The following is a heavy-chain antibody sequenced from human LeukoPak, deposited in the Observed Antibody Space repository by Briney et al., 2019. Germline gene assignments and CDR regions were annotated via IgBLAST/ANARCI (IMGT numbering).Heavy chain of an antibody. D-gene: IGHD3-16*02. V-gene: IGHV4-34*01. CDR2: INHSGST. Sequence: PSETLSLTCAVYGGSFSGYYWSWIRQPPGKGLEWIGEINHSGSTNYNPSLKSRVTISVDTSKNQFSLKLSSVTAADTAVYYCARARLMITFGGVIVIPPYYFDYWGQGTLVTVSS. CDR3: ARARLMITFGGVIVIPPYYFDY. J-gene: IGHJ4*02. CDR1: GGSFSGYY.